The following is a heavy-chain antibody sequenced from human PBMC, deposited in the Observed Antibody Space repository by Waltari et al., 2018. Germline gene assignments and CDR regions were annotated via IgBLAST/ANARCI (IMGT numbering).Heavy chain of an antibody. CDR2: INPNRGGT. J-gene: IGHJ4*02. CDR3: ARSLGYCSGGSCYPPDY. V-gene: IGHV1-2*06. CDR1: GYTFTGYY. D-gene: IGHD2-15*01. Sequence: QGQLMQSGAEVKKPGASVKVSCQASGYTFTGYYMHWLRQAHGQGREWMGRINPNRGGTNYAQKFQGRVTMNRDTSISTAYMELSRLRSDDTAVYYCARSLGYCSGGSCYPPDYWGQGTLVTVSS.